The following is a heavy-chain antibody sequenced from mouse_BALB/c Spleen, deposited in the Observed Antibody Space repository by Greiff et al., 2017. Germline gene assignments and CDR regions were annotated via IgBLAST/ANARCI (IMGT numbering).Heavy chain of an antibody. CDR1: GYSFTGYF. Sequence: EVQLQQSGPELVKPGASVKISCKASGYSFTGYFMNWVMQSHGKSLEWIGRINPYNGDTFYNQKFKGKATLTVDKSSSTAHMELRSLASEDSAVYYCARLDLAYWGQGTTLTVSS. V-gene: IGHV1-20*02. CDR2: INPYNGDT. J-gene: IGHJ2*01. CDR3: ARLDLAY.